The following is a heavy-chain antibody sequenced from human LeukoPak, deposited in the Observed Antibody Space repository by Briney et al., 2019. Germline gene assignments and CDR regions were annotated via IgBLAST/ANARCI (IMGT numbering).Heavy chain of an antibody. Sequence: SETLSLSCAVYGGSFSGYYWSWIRQPPGKGLEWIGEINHSGSTNYNPSLKSRVTISVDTSKNQFSLKLSSVTAADTAVYYCARGYSSGYYYGMDVWGQGTTVTVSS. J-gene: IGHJ6*02. V-gene: IGHV4-34*01. CDR3: ARGYSSGYYYGMDV. D-gene: IGHD6-19*01. CDR2: INHSGST. CDR1: GGSFSGYY.